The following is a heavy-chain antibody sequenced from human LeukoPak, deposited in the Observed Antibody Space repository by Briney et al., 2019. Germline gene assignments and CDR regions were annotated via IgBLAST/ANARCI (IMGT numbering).Heavy chain of an antibody. V-gene: IGHV4-4*02. Sequence: GSLRLSCAASGFTVSGNYMSWVRQAPGKGLEWIGEIYHSGSTNYNPSLKSRVTISLDKSKNQFSLKLSSVTAADTAVYYCARYRRGAVVVPGADWYFDLWGRGTLVTVSS. CDR1: GFTVSGNY. CDR3: ARYRRGAVVVPGADWYFDL. D-gene: IGHD2-2*01. J-gene: IGHJ2*01. CDR2: IYHSGST.